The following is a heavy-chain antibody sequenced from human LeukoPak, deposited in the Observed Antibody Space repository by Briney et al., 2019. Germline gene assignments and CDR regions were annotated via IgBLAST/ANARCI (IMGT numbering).Heavy chain of an antibody. Sequence: SETLSLTCAVYGGSFSGYYWSWIRQSPEKGLEWIGEIDQSESTNFNPSLKSRVTISVDTSKNQFSLRLSSVTAADPAVYYCARGSRGGYSSSWYIPIPPADYWGQGTLVTVSS. CDR3: ARGSRGGYSSSWYIPIPPADY. J-gene: IGHJ4*02. V-gene: IGHV4-34*01. D-gene: IGHD6-13*01. CDR2: IDQSEST. CDR1: GGSFSGYY.